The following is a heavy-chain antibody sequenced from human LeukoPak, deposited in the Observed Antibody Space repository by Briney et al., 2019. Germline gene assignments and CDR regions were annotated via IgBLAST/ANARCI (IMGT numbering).Heavy chain of an antibody. J-gene: IGHJ6*03. CDR3: ARDFRSSSGHYYYMDV. CDR2: IKPDSGGT. Sequence: ASVKVCCKASGYTFTDYYLHWLRQAPGQGLEWVGRIKPDSGGTNCAQKFQGRVTLTMDMSITTAYMELSTLTSDDTAIYFCARDFRSSSGHYYYMDVWANGTAVSVSS. CDR1: GYTFTDYY. D-gene: IGHD6-6*01. V-gene: IGHV1-2*06.